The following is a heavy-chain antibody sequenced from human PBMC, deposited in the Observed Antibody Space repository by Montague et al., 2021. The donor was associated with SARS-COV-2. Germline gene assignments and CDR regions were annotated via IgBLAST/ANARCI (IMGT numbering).Heavy chain of an antibody. CDR3: ARDGTAGDWFDP. V-gene: IGHV4-31*03. CDR1: GGSIRSENYY. D-gene: IGHD1-26*01. J-gene: IGHJ5*02. Sequence: TLSLTCTVSGGSIRSENYYWSWIRQRPGKGLEWIGYIHYSGSTDYNPSLHSRVSISVDTPQTQLSLKLRSVTAADTAVYFCARDGTAGDWFDPWGQETLVTVSS. CDR2: IHYSGST.